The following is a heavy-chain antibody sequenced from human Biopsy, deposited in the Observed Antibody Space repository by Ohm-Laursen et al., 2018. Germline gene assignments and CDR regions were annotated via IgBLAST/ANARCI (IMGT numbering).Heavy chain of an antibody. D-gene: IGHD1-26*01. CDR1: GDFINNYY. CDR2: IYTSGSP. CDR3: ARGTGRYYVYGAFDI. Sequence: SDTLSLTCTVSGDFINNYYWSWIRQPAGKGLEWIGRIYTSGSPNYNLSLESRVTMSVDTSKNQFSLNLRSVTAADTAVYYCARGTGRYYVYGAFDIWGQGTVVTVSS. J-gene: IGHJ3*02. V-gene: IGHV4-4*07.